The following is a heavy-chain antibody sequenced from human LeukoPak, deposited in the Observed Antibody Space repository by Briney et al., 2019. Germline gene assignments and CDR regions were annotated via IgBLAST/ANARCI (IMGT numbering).Heavy chain of an antibody. CDR1: GFTFSVYA. V-gene: IGHV3-23*01. CDR3: TKAVSGGLAVTADWFHP. CDR2: INANRGTS. D-gene: IGHD6-19*01. Sequence: GGSLRLSCAASGFTFSVYAMSWVRQPPGKGLEWVSTINANRGTSYYAASVRGRFTISRDNSKNTLYLQVNTLRADDTATYYCTKAVSGGLAVTADWFHPWGQGTLVVVSS. J-gene: IGHJ5*01.